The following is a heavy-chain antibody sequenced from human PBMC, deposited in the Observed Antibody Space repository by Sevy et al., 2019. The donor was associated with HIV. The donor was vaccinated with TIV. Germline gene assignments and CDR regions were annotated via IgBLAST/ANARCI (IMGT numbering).Heavy chain of an antibody. CDR2: ISYGGSNK. V-gene: IGHV3-30-3*01. Sequence: GGSLRLSCAASGFTFSSYAMHWVRQAPGKGLEWVAVISYGGSNKSYADSVKGRFTISRDNSKNTLYLQMNSLRAEDTAVYYCASGGDYDFWSGYYKVGGVDYWGQGTLVTVSS. CDR3: ASGGDYDFWSGYYKVGGVDY. CDR1: GFTFSSYA. J-gene: IGHJ4*02. D-gene: IGHD3-3*01.